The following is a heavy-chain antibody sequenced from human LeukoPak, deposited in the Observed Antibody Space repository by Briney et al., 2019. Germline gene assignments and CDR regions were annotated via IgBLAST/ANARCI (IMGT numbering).Heavy chain of an antibody. V-gene: IGHV6-1*01. Sequence: SQTLSLTCAISGDSVSSSSSAWNWIRQSPSGGLQWLGRTYNRYNWIKDYADIVKGRMTIDPDTSKNQFSLQLNSVTPEDTALYYCARNLRPDFDYWGRGILVTVSS. CDR1: GDSVSSSSSA. CDR3: ARNLRPDFDY. D-gene: IGHD5-12*01. J-gene: IGHJ4*02. CDR2: TYNRYNWIK.